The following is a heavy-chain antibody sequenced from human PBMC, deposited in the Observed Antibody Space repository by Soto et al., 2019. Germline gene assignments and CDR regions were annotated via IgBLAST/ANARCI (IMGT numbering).Heavy chain of an antibody. J-gene: IGHJ4*02. CDR1: GGTFSSYT. CDR2: IIPIFGTA. V-gene: IGHV1-69*13. D-gene: IGHD3-3*01. CDR3: AKEVLGGLLEWLLFDY. Sequence: ASVKVSCKASGGTFSSYTISWMRQAPGQGLEWMGGIIPIFGTANYAQKFQGRVTITADESTSTAYMELSSLRSEDTAVYYCAKEVLGGLLEWLLFDYWGQGTLVTVSS.